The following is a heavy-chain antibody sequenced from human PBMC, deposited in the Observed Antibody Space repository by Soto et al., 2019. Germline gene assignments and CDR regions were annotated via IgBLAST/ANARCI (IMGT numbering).Heavy chain of an antibody. Sequence: EVQLVQSGAEVKKPGESLRISCKGSGYSFTSYWISWVRQMPGKGLEWMGRIDPSDSYTNYSPSFQGHVTISADKSISTAYLQWSSLKPSDTAMYYCARLAMATRRGYYGMDVWGQGTTVTVSS. D-gene: IGHD5-12*01. V-gene: IGHV5-10-1*01. J-gene: IGHJ6*02. CDR3: ARLAMATRRGYYGMDV. CDR2: IDPSDSYT. CDR1: GYSFTSYW.